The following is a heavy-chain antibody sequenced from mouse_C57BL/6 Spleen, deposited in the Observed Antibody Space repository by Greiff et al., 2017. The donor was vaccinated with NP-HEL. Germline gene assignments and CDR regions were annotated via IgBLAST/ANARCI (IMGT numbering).Heavy chain of an antibody. CDR3: SSGGDYACAY. CDR2: IYPGDGET. J-gene: IGHJ3*01. V-gene: IGHV1-82*01. Sequence: QVQLKQSGPELVKPGASVKISCKASGYAFSSSWMNWVKQRPGKGLEWIGRIYPGDGETNYNGKFKGKATLTADKSSSTAYMQLSSLTSEDSAVYFCSSGGDYACAYWGQGTLVTVAA. CDR1: GYAFSSSW. D-gene: IGHD2-4*01.